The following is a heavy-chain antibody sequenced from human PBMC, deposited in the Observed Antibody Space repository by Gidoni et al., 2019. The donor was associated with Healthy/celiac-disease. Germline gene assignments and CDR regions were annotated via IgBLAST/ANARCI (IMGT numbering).Heavy chain of an antibody. Sequence: QVQLQESGPGLVKPSATLSLTCTVSGGSISSYYWSWIRQPPGKGLEWIGYIYYSGSTNYNPSLKSRVTISVDTSKNQFSLKLSSVTAADTAVYYCARLDGGNTLDYWGQGTLVTVSS. CDR1: GGSISSYY. CDR3: ARLDGGNTLDY. CDR2: IYYSGST. D-gene: IGHD2-15*01. V-gene: IGHV4-59*08. J-gene: IGHJ4*02.